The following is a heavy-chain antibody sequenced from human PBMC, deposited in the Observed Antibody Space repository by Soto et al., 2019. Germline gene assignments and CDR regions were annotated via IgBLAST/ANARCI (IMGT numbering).Heavy chain of an antibody. CDR3: ARGMSSSWYRIGYGMDV. CDR1: GYTFTSYA. Sequence: ASVKVSYKASGYTFTSYAMHWVRQAPGQRLEWMGWINAGNGNTKYSQKFQGRVTITRDTSASTAYMELSSLRSEDTAVYYCARGMSSSWYRIGYGMDVWGQGTTVTVSS. J-gene: IGHJ6*02. D-gene: IGHD6-13*01. V-gene: IGHV1-3*01. CDR2: INAGNGNT.